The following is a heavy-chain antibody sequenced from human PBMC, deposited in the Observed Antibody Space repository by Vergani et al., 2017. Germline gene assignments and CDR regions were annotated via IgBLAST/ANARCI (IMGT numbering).Heavy chain of an antibody. CDR1: EYSFGNYW. CDR3: ARGETRTDWFDP. Sequence: EVELVQSGPEMRKPGESLKISCKGSEYSFGNYWIGWVRQMPGKGLEWMGIIYPADSDTRYSPSFQGQVTISADKSISTAFLQWDSLKASDTALYYCARGETRTDWFDPWGQGTLVTVSS. J-gene: IGHJ5*02. CDR2: IYPADSDT. V-gene: IGHV5-51*03. D-gene: IGHD3/OR15-3a*01.